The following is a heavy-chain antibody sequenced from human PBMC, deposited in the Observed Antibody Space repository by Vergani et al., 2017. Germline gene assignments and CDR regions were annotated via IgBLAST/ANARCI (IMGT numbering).Heavy chain of an antibody. CDR3: AKDTTYYYDSSGYPGAGPFDY. D-gene: IGHD3-22*01. Sequence: EVQLVESGGGLVQPGRSLRLSCADSGFTFDDYAMHWVRQAPGKGLEWVSGISWNSGSIGYADSVKGRFTISRDNAKTSVYLQMNRLRAEEAALYYCAKDTTYYYDSSGYPGAGPFDYWGQGTLVTVSS. J-gene: IGHJ4*02. V-gene: IGHV3-9*01. CDR2: ISWNSGSI. CDR1: GFTFDDYA.